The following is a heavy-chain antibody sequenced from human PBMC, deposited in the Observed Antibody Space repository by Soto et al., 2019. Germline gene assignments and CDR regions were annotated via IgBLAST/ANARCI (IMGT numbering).Heavy chain of an antibody. D-gene: IGHD3-9*01. CDR2: IFSSDEK. CDR1: GFSLNNPMMG. V-gene: IGHV2-26*01. CDR3: ARRRGDILTIDP. J-gene: IGHJ5*02. Sequence: QVTLKESGPVLLNPTETLTLTCTVSGFSLNNPMMGVTWIRQPPGKALEWLAYIFSSDEKSYSTSLKNRLTISQDTSKSQVVLTLTNVDPVDTATYFCARRRGDILTIDPWGQGTLVTVSS.